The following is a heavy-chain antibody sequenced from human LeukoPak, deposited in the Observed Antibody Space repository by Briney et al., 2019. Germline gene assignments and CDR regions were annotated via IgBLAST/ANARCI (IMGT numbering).Heavy chain of an antibody. J-gene: IGHJ4*02. D-gene: IGHD4-23*01. CDR3: ARADYGGNNGFDY. V-gene: IGHV1-2*02. CDR2: INPNSGDT. Sequence: GPSVKASCKASGYTFTSYYMHWVRQAPGQGLEWMGWINPNSGDTNYAQKFQGRVTMTRDTSISTDYMELSWVRSDDTAVYYCARADYGGNNGFDYWGQGTLVTVSS. CDR1: GYTFTSYY.